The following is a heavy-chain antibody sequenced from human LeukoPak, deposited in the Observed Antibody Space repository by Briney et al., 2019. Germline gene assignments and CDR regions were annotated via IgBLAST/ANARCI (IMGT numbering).Heavy chain of an antibody. CDR3: ARARELLWFGELSYYFDY. CDR1: GFTFDDYG. Sequence: RPGGSLRLSCAASGFTFDDYGMSWVRQAPGKGLEWVSGINWNGGSTGYADSVKGRFTISRDNAKNPLYLQMNSLRAEDTALYYCARARELLWFGELSYYFDYWGQGTLVTVSS. D-gene: IGHD3-10*01. CDR2: INWNGGST. V-gene: IGHV3-20*04. J-gene: IGHJ4*02.